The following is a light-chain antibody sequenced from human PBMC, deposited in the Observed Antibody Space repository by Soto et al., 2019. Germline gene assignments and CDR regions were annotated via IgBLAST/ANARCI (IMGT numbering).Light chain of an antibody. CDR1: QSLSGW. Sequence: DIQTTQSPATLSASVGDRVTITCRASQSLSGWLAWYQQKPGKAPKLLIYDASSLESGVPSRFSGSGSGTEFALTISSLQPDDFATYYCQQYNSYPWTFGQGTKV. CDR2: DAS. CDR3: QQYNSYPWT. J-gene: IGKJ1*01. V-gene: IGKV1-5*01.